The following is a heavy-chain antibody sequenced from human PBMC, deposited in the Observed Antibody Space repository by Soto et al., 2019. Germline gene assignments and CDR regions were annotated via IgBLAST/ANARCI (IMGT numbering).Heavy chain of an antibody. CDR2: INAGNGNT. D-gene: IGHD3-3*01. Sequence: ASVKVSCKASGYTFTSYAMHWVRQAPGQRLEWMGWINAGNGNTKYSQKFQGRVTITRDTSASTAYMELSSLRSEDTAVYYCARNHYYFWSGYYIYYYYYMDVPGKPTTVTVSS. CDR1: GYTFTSYA. V-gene: IGHV1-3*01. J-gene: IGHJ6*03. CDR3: ARNHYYFWSGYYIYYYYYMDV.